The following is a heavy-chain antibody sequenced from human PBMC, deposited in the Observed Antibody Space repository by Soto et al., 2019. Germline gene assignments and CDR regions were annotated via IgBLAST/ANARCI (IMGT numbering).Heavy chain of an antibody. V-gene: IGHV4-31*03. CDR1: GXSISSGGYY. CDR3: ARGSSSGSSPSGMDV. D-gene: IGHD3-10*01. Sequence: LSLTFTVSGXSISSGGYYWSWIRQHPGKGLEWIGYIYYSGSTYYNPSLKSRVTISVDTSKNQFSLKLSSVTAADTAVYYCARGSSSGSSPSGMDVWGQGTTVTVS. J-gene: IGHJ6*02. CDR2: IYYSGST.